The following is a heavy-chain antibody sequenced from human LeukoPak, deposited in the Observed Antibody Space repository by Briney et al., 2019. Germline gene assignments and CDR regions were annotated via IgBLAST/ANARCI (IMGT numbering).Heavy chain of an antibody. CDR2: IKQGGSEK. D-gene: IGHD3-3*01. CDR1: GFTFSSYW. CDR3: ARTVTYDFWSGYYFDY. J-gene: IGHJ4*02. V-gene: IGHV3-7*03. Sequence: GGSLRLSCGASGFTFSSYWMSWVRQAPGKGLEWVANIKQGGSEKYYVDSVKGRFTISRDNAKNSLYLQMNSLRAEDTAVYYCARTVTYDFWSGYYFDYWGQGTLVTVSS.